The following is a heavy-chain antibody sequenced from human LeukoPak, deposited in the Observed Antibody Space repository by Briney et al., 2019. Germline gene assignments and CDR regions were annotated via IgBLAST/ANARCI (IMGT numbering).Heavy chain of an antibody. CDR3: ARTMEGYCSGGSCYQYSYYMDV. V-gene: IGHV4-38-2*02. D-gene: IGHD2-15*01. CDR1: GDSMSSYY. CDR2: LSHSGSS. Sequence: PSETLSLTCTVSGDSMSSYYWDWIRQPPGKGLEWIGTLSHSGSSYYNPSLKSRVTISVDTSKNQFSLNLSSVTAADTAVYYCARTMEGYCSGGSCYQYSYYMDVWGKGTTVTVSS. J-gene: IGHJ6*03.